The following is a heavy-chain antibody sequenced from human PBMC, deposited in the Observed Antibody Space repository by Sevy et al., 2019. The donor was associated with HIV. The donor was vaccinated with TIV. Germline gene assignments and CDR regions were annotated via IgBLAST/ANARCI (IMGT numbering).Heavy chain of an antibody. J-gene: IGHJ4*02. CDR3: GTELWLGDTVTTRNG. D-gene: IGHD4-17*01. CDR1: GFTFSNYA. V-gene: IGHV3-23*01. CDR2: ISDSGAGT. Sequence: GGSLRLSCAASGFTFSNYAMSWVRQAPGKGLEWVSGISDSGAGTYYADSVRGRFTISRDNSKNMVSLQMNGLRAEDTAVYYCGTELWLGDTVTTRNGWGQGTLVTVSS.